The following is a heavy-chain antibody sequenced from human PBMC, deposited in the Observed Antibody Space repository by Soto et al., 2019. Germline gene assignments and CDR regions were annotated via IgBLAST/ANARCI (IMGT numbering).Heavy chain of an antibody. D-gene: IGHD6-19*01. Sequence: SETLSLTCTVSGGSISSYYWSWIRQPPGKGLEWIGYIYYSGSTNYNPSLKSRVTISVDTSKNQFSLKLSSVTAADTAVYYCARSEEAGAGTGWFDPWGQGTLVTVSS. CDR3: ARSEEAGAGTGWFDP. CDR2: IYYSGST. V-gene: IGHV4-59*08. J-gene: IGHJ5*02. CDR1: GGSISSYY.